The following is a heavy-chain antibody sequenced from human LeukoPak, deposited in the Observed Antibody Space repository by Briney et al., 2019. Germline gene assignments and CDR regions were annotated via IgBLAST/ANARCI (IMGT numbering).Heavy chain of an antibody. J-gene: IGHJ4*02. V-gene: IGHV3-49*04. Sequence: GRSLRLSCTASGFTFGDYALNWVRQAPGKGLEWVGFIRSKAYGGTTEYAASVKDRFTISRDDSKSIAYLQMSSLKTDDTAMYYCARGVILGTTGLADYWGQGTLVTVSS. CDR3: ARGVILGTTGLADY. CDR1: GFTFGDYA. D-gene: IGHD1-1*01. CDR2: IRSKAYGGTT.